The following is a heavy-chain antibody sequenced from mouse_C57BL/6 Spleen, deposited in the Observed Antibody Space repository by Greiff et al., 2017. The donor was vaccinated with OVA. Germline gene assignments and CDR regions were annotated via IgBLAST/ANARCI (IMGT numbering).Heavy chain of an antibody. CDR3: ARWGITTVVDDAMDY. CDR2: IDPSDSET. CDR1: GYTFTSYW. Sequence: QVQLQQPGAELVRPGSSVKLSCKASGYTFTSYWMHWVKQRPIQGLEWIGNIDPSDSETHYNQKFKDKATLTVDKSSSTAYMQLSSLTSEDSAVYYCARWGITTVVDDAMDYWGQGTSVTVSS. D-gene: IGHD1-1*01. V-gene: IGHV1-52*01. J-gene: IGHJ4*01.